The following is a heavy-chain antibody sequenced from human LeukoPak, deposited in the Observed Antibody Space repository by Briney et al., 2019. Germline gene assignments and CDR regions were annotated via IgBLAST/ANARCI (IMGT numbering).Heavy chain of an antibody. CDR3: ARDPYPPPL. CDR1: GFTFSSYS. J-gene: IGHJ4*02. V-gene: IGHV3-21*01. Sequence: PGGSLRLSCAASGFTFSSYSMNWVRQAPGKGLEWVSSISSSSSYINYADSVKGRFTISRDNAKNSLYLQMNSLRAEDTAVYYCARDPYPPPLWGQGTLVTVSS. CDR2: ISSSSSYI.